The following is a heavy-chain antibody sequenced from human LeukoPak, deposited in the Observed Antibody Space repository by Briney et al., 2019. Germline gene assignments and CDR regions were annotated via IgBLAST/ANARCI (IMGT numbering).Heavy chain of an antibody. J-gene: IGHJ4*02. CDR2: SIPILGIA. CDR1: GGTFSSYA. V-gene: IGHV1-69*04. CDR3: ARGSGEYIAARYFAY. Sequence: AASVKVSCKASGGTFSSYAIRWVRQAPGQGLEWMGRSIPILGIANYAQKFQGRVTITADKSTSTAYMELSSLRSEDTAVYYCARGSGEYIAARYFAYWGQGTLVTVSS. D-gene: IGHD6-6*01.